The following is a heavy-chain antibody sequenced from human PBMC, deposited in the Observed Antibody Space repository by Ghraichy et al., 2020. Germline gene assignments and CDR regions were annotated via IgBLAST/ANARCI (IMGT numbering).Heavy chain of an antibody. CDR2: INHSGST. CDR1: GGSFSGYY. Sequence: SETLSLTCAVYGGSFSGYYWSWIRQPPGKGLEWIGEINHSGSTNYNPSLKSRVTISVDTSKNQFSLKLSSVTAADTAVYYCARAAPIRESSSLVGFDYWGQGTLVTVSS. V-gene: IGHV4-34*01. CDR3: ARAAPIRESSSLVGFDY. J-gene: IGHJ4*02. D-gene: IGHD6-13*01.